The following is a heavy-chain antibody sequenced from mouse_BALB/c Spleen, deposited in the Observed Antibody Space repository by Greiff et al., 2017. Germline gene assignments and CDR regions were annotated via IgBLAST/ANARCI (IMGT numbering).Heavy chain of an antibody. CDR2: ISSGSSTI. J-gene: IGHJ2*01. Sequence: EVQLMESGGGLVQPGGSRKLSCAASGFTFSSFGMHWVRQAPEKGLEWVAYISSGSSTIYYADTVKGRFTISRDNPKNTLFLQMTSLRSEDTAMYYCARSGGNYNYFDYWGQGTTLTVSS. CDR1: GFTFSSFG. CDR3: ARSGGNYNYFDY. V-gene: IGHV5-17*02. D-gene: IGHD2-1*01.